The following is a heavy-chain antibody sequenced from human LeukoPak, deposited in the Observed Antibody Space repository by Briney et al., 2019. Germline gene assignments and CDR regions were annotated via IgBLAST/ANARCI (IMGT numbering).Heavy chain of an antibody. Sequence: SETLSLTCTVSGGSISSYYWSWIRQPPGKGLEWIGYIYYSGSTNYNPSLKSRVTISVDTSKNQFSLKLSSVTAADTAVYYCARAGYSYERYYSYYMDVWGKGTTVTVSS. CDR1: GGSISSYY. J-gene: IGHJ6*03. CDR3: ARAGYSYERYYSYYMDV. V-gene: IGHV4-59*01. CDR2: IYYSGST. D-gene: IGHD5-18*01.